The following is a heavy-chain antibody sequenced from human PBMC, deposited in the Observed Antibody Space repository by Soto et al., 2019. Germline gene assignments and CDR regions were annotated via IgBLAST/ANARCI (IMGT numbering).Heavy chain of an antibody. Sequence: ASVKVSCKASGYTFTSYGISWVRQAPGQGLEWMGWISAYNGNTNYAQKLQGRVTMTTDTSTSTAYMELRSLRSDDTAVYYCASFPGIAVAGTFFDPWGQGTLVTVSS. CDR1: GYTFTSYG. V-gene: IGHV1-18*01. CDR2: ISAYNGNT. D-gene: IGHD6-19*01. CDR3: ASFPGIAVAGTFFDP. J-gene: IGHJ5*02.